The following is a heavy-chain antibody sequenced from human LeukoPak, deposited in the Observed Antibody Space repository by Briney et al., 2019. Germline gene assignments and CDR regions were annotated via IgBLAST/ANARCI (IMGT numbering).Heavy chain of an antibody. J-gene: IGHJ6*02. CDR2: ISAYNGNT. D-gene: IGHD3-10*01. CDR3: ASKRFGDQWGYYYGMDV. CDR1: GYTFTSYG. Sequence: ASVKVSCKASGYTFTSYGISWVRQAPGQGLEWMGWISAYNGNTNYAQKLQGRVTMTTDTSTSTAYMELRSLRSDDTAVYYCASKRFGDQWGYYYGMDVWGQGTTVTVSS. V-gene: IGHV1-18*01.